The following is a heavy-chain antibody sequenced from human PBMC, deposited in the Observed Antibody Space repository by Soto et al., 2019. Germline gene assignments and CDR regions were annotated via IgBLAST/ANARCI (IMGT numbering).Heavy chain of an antibody. D-gene: IGHD6-13*01. Sequence: GGSLRLSCAASGFTFSSYSMNWVRQAPGKGLEWVSSISSSSSYIYYADSVKGRFTISRDNAKNSLYLQMNSLRAEDTAVYYCARVLRAGSSWYSINRYWGQGALVTVSS. J-gene: IGHJ4*02. V-gene: IGHV3-21*01. CDR3: ARVLRAGSSWYSINRY. CDR2: ISSSSSYI. CDR1: GFTFSSYS.